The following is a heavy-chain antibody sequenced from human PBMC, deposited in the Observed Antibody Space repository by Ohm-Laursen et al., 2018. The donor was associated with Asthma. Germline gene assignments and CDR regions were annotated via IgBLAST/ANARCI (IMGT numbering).Heavy chain of an antibody. D-gene: IGHD1-26*01. CDR1: GFSFSSYA. J-gene: IGHJ6*02. Sequence: SLRLSCSASGFSFSSYAMHWVRQAPGKGLECVALISYDGSTESYADSVKGRFTVSRDNFKNTVHLDMNSLRAEDTAVYHCAKGIVPVYYYGLDVWGQGTTVTVSS. CDR3: AKGIVPVYYYGLDV. V-gene: IGHV3-30*18. CDR2: ISYDGSTE.